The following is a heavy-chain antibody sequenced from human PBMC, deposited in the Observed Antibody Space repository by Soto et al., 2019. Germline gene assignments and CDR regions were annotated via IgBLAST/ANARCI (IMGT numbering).Heavy chain of an antibody. CDR2: ISSSSSTI. J-gene: IGHJ4*02. D-gene: IGHD6-19*01. CDR3: AAIAVADEYYFDY. V-gene: IGHV3-48*02. CDR1: GFTFSSYS. Sequence: EVLLVESGGGLVQPGGSLRLSCAASGFTFSSYSMNWVRQAPGKGLEWVSYISSSSSTIYYAVSVKGRFTISRDNAKNSLYLQMNSLRDEDTAVYYCAAIAVADEYYFDYWGQGTLVTVSS.